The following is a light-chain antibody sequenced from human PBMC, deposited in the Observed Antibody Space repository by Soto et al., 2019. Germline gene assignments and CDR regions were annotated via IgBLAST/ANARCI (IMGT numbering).Light chain of an antibody. CDR2: STS. J-gene: IGKJ4*01. Sequence: DIQMTQSPSSVSASVGDRVTITCRASQDISGWVAWYQQKPGKAPKVLIYSTSNLPSGVPSRFSGSRSATDFTLTISSLQPEDFATYYGKQSKSFPLTFGGGTKVELK. CDR3: KQSKSFPLT. V-gene: IGKV1-12*01. CDR1: QDISGW.